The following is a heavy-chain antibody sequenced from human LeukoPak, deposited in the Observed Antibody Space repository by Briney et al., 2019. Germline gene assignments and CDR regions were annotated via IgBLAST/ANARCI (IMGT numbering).Heavy chain of an antibody. V-gene: IGHV4-59*01. J-gene: IGHJ3*02. Sequence: SETLSLTCTVSGGSISSYYWSWIRQPPGKGLEWIGYIYYSGSTNYNPSLKSRVTISVDTSKNQFSLKLSSVTAADTAVYYCARVDLRRYNDAFDIWGQGTMVTVSS. CDR2: IYYSGST. CDR3: ARVDLRRYNDAFDI. D-gene: IGHD1-14*01. CDR1: GGSISSYY.